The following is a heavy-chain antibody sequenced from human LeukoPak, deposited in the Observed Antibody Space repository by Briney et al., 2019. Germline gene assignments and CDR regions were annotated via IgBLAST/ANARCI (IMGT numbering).Heavy chain of an antibody. CDR2: ISSSGSTI. V-gene: IGHV3-48*03. J-gene: IGHJ6*04. D-gene: IGHD3-10*02. Sequence: GGSLRLSCAASGFTFSSYEMNWVRQAPGKGLEWVSYISSSGSTIYYADSVKGRLTISRDNAKNSLYLQMNSLRAEDTAVYYCAELGITMIGGVWGKGTTVTISS. CDR1: GFTFSSYE. CDR3: AELGITMIGGV.